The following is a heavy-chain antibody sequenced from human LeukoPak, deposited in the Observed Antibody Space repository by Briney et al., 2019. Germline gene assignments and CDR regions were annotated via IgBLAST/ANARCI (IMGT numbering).Heavy chain of an antibody. CDR3: ARGLALPDAAYYYYYYMDV. CDR2: INWNGGSI. Sequence: PGGSLRLSCAASGFTFDDYGMSWVRQAPGKGLEWVSGINWNGGSIGYADSVKGRFTISRDNAKNSMYLQMTSLRAEDTALYYCARGLALPDAAYYYYYYMDVWGRGTTVTVSS. V-gene: IGHV3-20*04. CDR1: GFTFDDYG. D-gene: IGHD3-10*01. J-gene: IGHJ6*03.